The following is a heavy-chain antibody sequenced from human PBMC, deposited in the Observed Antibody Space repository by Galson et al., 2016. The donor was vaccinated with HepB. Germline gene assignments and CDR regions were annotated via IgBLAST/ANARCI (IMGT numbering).Heavy chain of an antibody. J-gene: IGHJ4*02. CDR3: ARDRSSGSGSFGY. V-gene: IGHV4-31*03. D-gene: IGHD3-10*01. Sequence: TLSLTCTVSGGSISSGGYYWSWIRQHPGKGLEWIGYIYHSGSTYYNPSLKSRVTISVDTSKNQFSLKLSSVTAADTAVYFCARDRSSGSGSFGYWGQGIQVTVSS. CDR1: GGSISSGGYY. CDR2: IYHSGST.